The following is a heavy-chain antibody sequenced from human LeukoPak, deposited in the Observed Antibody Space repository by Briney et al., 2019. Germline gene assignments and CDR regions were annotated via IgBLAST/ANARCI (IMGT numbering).Heavy chain of an antibody. CDR2: INPNSGGT. V-gene: IGHV1-2*06. CDR3: ARGHYYDSSGYVDY. D-gene: IGHD3-22*01. CDR1: GYTFTSYA. Sequence: GASVKVSCKASGYTFTSYAMNWVRQAPGQGLEWMGRINPNSGGTNYAQKFQGRVTMTRDTSISTAYMELSRLRSDDTAVYYCARGHYYDSSGYVDYWGQGTLVTVSS. J-gene: IGHJ4*02.